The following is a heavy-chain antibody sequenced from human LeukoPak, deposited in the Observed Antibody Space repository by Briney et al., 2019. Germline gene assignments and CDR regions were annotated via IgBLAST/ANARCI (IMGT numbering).Heavy chain of an antibody. D-gene: IGHD2-2*01. CDR1: GYTFIDYY. CDR2: INPNSGAT. J-gene: IGHJ4*02. Sequence: GASVKVSCKSSGYTFIDYYIHWVRQAPGQGLEWMGWINPNSGATKYAQKFQGRVSMTRDTSINTAYMDLTNLRSDDTAIFYCARVKKLMPEFEFWGQGTQVTVSS. V-gene: IGHV1-2*02. CDR3: ARVKKLMPEFEF.